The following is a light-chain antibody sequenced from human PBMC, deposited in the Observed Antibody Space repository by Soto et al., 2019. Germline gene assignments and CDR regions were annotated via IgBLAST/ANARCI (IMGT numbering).Light chain of an antibody. V-gene: IGKV1-27*01. CDR3: QKCGIAPFS. CDR2: AAS. J-gene: IGKJ4*01. Sequence: DIQMTQSPSSLSESVGDRVTITCRASQVISNYLAWYQQKPGKVPKLLIYAASTLQSGVPSRFSGSGSGTDFTLTISSLQPEDVATYYCQKCGIAPFSFGGGTKVELK. CDR1: QVISNY.